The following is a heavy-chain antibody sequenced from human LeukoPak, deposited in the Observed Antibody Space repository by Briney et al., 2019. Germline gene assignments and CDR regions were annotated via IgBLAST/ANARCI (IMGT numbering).Heavy chain of an antibody. CDR2: IYYSGST. D-gene: IGHD6-13*01. J-gene: IGHJ4*02. V-gene: IGHV4-59*01. CDR3: ARGRGIAAAGYFDY. Sequence: PSETLSLTCTVSGGSISSYYWSWIRQPPGKGLGWIGYIYYSGSTNYNPSLKSRVTISVDTSKNQFSLKLSSVTAADTAVYYCARGRGIAAAGYFDYWGQGTLVTVSS. CDR1: GGSISSYY.